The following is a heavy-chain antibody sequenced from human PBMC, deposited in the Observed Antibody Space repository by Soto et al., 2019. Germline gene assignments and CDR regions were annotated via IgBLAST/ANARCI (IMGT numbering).Heavy chain of an antibody. CDR3: ARGRFRRTWLDP. V-gene: IGHV1-8*01. CDR1: GYTFTDYD. Sequence: QVQLVQSAAEVKKPGASVKVSCKATGYTFTDYDIHWVRQTTGQGLEWMGWMNPDSGNTGQSKQFQGRVTMTRDTSISTAYMEMSSLRSEVTALYYCARGRFRRTWLDPWGQGTLVTVSS. J-gene: IGHJ5*02. CDR2: MNPDSGNT. D-gene: IGHD3-16*01.